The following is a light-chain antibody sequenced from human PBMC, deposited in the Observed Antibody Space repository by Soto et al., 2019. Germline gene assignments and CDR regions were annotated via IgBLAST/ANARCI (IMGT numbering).Light chain of an antibody. V-gene: IGKV1-33*01. Sequence: DIQMTQSPSSLSASVGDRGTITCKASQDISHYLNWYQQKPGKAPTLLIYAASNLETGVPSRFSGSGSGTDFTFTISSLQPEDIATYYCQQYDNLPYTFGQGTKLEIK. CDR2: AAS. CDR3: QQYDNLPYT. J-gene: IGKJ2*01. CDR1: QDISHY.